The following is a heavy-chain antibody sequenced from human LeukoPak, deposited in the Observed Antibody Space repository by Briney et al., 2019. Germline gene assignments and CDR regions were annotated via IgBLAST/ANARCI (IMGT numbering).Heavy chain of an antibody. J-gene: IGHJ4*02. Sequence: KASETLSLTCTVSGGSMSNLYWSWIRQPPGRGLEWIGYIYYSGSTNFNPSLKSRVTMSVDTSKNQFSLNVKSVTAADTAVYYCARGGGYEMPRVLDSSGQGTLVTVSS. CDR2: IYYSGST. V-gene: IGHV4-59*01. CDR3: ARGGGYEMPRVLDS. D-gene: IGHD5-12*01. CDR1: GGSMSNLY.